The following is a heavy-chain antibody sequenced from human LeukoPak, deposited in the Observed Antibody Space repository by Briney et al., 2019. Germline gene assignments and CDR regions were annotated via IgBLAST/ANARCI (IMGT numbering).Heavy chain of an antibody. V-gene: IGHV1-8*01. CDR2: MNSNTGNT. J-gene: IGHJ2*01. CDR3: ARGRRGSSGPWSWYLDL. CDR1: GFTLTNFD. Sequence: GASVKVSCKASGFTLTNFDINRVRQATGQGLEWMGWMNSNTGNTGYAQEFQGRVTMTRDTSIGTAYMELTNLRSEDTAVYYCARGRRGSSGPWSWYLDLWGRGTLVTASS. D-gene: IGHD3-22*01.